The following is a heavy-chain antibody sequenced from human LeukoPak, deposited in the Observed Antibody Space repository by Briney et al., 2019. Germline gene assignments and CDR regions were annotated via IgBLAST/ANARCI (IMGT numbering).Heavy chain of an antibody. CDR1: GYTLSSYY. J-gene: IGHJ4*02. V-gene: IGHV1-46*01. D-gene: IGHD3-22*01. CDR2: INPGGGSA. CDR3: ARVVTVRYYDSSGPPLLPFDY. Sequence: GASVKVSCKASGYTLSSYYIHWVRQAPGQGLECMGIINPGGGSASYAQKFQGRVTVTKDTSTRTVYMELSSLRSEDTAVYYCARVVTVRYYDSSGPPLLPFDYWGQGTLVTVSS.